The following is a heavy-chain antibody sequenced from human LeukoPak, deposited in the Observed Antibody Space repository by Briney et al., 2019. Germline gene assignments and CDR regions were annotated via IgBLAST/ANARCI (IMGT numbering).Heavy chain of an antibody. CDR3: AKDSSGNSWYWDY. V-gene: IGHV3-30*02. Sequence: GGSLRLSCAASGFSFSSYGMHWVRQAPGKGLEWETFIRYDGSNKYYADSVKVRFTISRDNSKNTLYLQMNSLRTEDTAVYYCAKDSSGNSWYWDYWGQGTLVTVSS. J-gene: IGHJ4*02. CDR2: IRYDGSNK. CDR1: GFSFSSYG. D-gene: IGHD6-13*01.